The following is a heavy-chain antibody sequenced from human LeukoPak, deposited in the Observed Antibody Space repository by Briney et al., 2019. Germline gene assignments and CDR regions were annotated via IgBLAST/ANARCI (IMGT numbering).Heavy chain of an antibody. CDR1: GFTFGSYW. CDR3: AKGSSRIGYHGAEVEF. D-gene: IGHD2-2*01. J-gene: IGHJ4*02. V-gene: IGHV3-7*01. Sequence: GGSLRLSCAASGFTFGSYWMSWVRQAPGKGLEWVANIKQDGSEKYYVDSVKGRFTISRDNSENTLYLQMNSLRAEDTAVYYCAKGSSRIGYHGAEVEFWGQGTLVTVSS. CDR2: IKQDGSEK.